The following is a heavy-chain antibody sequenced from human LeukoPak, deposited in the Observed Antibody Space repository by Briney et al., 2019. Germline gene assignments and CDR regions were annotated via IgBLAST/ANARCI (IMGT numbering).Heavy chain of an antibody. CDR1: GFTFSSYA. D-gene: IGHD5-18*01. CDR3: AKGIQLWFYYFDY. V-gene: IGHV3-23*01. Sequence: AGVSLRLSCAASGFTFSSYAMSWVRQAPGKGLEWVSAISGSGGSTYYADSVKGRFTISRDNSKNTLHLQMNSLRAEDTAVYYCAKGIQLWFYYFDYWGQGTLVTVSS. CDR2: ISGSGGST. J-gene: IGHJ4*02.